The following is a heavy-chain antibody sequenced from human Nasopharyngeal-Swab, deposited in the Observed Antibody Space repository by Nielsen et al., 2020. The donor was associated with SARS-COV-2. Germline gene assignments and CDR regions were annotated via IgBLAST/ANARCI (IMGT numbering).Heavy chain of an antibody. CDR2: ISGSGGST. D-gene: IGHD3-10*01. J-gene: IGHJ4*02. CDR3: AKTDTTMVRGVIKQ. CDR1: GFTFSSYG. Sequence: LSLTCAASGFTFSSYGMHWVRQAPGKGLEWVSAISGSGGSTYYADSVKGRFTISRDNSKNTLYLQMNSLRAEDTAVYYCAKTDTTMVRGVIKQWGQGTLVTVSS. V-gene: IGHV3-23*01.